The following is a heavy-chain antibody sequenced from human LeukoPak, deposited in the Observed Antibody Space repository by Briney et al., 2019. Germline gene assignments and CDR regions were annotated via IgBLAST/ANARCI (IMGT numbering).Heavy chain of an antibody. D-gene: IGHD2-15*01. Sequence: SVKVSCKGSGGTFTSYASSWVRQAPGHGLEWMGGIIPIFGTANYAQKFQGRVTITADKSTSTAYMELSSLRSEDTAVYYCARVLLGYCSGGSCLVLYYFDYWGQGTLVTVSS. CDR1: GGTFTSYA. CDR3: ARVLLGYCSGGSCLVLYYFDY. V-gene: IGHV1-69*06. J-gene: IGHJ4*02. CDR2: IIPIFGTA.